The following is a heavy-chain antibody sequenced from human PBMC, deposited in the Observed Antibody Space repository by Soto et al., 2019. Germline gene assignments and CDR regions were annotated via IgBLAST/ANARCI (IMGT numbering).Heavy chain of an antibody. Sequence: LRLSCAASGFTFSSYGMHWVRQAPGKGLEWVAVISYDGSNKYYADSVKGRFTISRDNSKNTLYLQMNSLRAEDTAVYYCAKDPPDGFCSGGSCWGQGTTVTVSS. V-gene: IGHV3-30*18. CDR2: ISYDGSNK. CDR3: AKDPPDGFCSGGSC. CDR1: GFTFSSYG. D-gene: IGHD2-15*01. J-gene: IGHJ6*02.